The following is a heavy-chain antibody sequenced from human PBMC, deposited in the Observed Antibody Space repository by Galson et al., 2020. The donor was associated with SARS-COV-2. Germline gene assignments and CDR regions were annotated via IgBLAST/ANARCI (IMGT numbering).Heavy chain of an antibody. V-gene: IGHV6-1*01. D-gene: IGHD5-18*01. Sequence: SETLSLTCAISGDSVSSNSAAWNWIRQSPSRGLEWLGRTYYRSKLYNDYAVSVKSRITINPDTTKNQFSLQLNSVTPEDTAVYYWARAGYSYGQIGYLGQGTLVTGSS. CDR3: ARAGYSYGQIGY. CDR1: GDSVSSNSAA. CDR2: TYYRSKLYN. J-gene: IGHJ4*02.